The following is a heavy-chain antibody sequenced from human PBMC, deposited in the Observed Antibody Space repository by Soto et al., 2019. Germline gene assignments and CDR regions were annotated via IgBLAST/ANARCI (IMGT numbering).Heavy chain of an antibody. CDR3: ARYAQYDSSGHWAGDAFDL. J-gene: IGHJ3*01. V-gene: IGHV1-18*01. Sequence: ASVKVSCKASGYTFTSYGISWVRQAPGQGPEWMGWISAYNDKTQYAQKFQDRVTMTTDTSTSTVYMDLRSLRSDDTAVYYCARYAQYDSSGHWAGDAFDLWGQGTTVTVSS. D-gene: IGHD3-22*01. CDR1: GYTFTSYG. CDR2: ISAYNDKT.